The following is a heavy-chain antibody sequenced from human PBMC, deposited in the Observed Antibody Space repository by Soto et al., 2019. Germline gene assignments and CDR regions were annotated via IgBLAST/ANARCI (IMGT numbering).Heavy chain of an antibody. V-gene: IGHV1-69*06. CDR1: GGTLSDHG. J-gene: IGHJ3*02. CDR3: ARGVYGSGNYYTGPSDFEI. Sequence: QVQLEQSGAEVKKPGSSVKVSCKASGGTLSDHGVAWLRQAPGQGLEWMGGTIPVFNTTKYAQKCQGRVTVTSDKFTNIAYMELSSLRSEDTAFYFCARGVYGSGNYYTGPSDFEIWGQGTMVIVSS. D-gene: IGHD3-10*01. CDR2: TIPVFNTT.